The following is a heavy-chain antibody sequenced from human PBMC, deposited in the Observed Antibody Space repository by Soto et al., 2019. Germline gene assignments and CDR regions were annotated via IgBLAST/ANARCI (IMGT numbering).Heavy chain of an antibody. J-gene: IGHJ4*02. CDR2: ISGSGGST. Sequence: GGSLRLSCAASGFTFSSYAMSWVRQAPGKGLEWVSAISGSGGSTYYADSVKGRFTISRDNSKNTLYLQMNSLKAEDTAVYYCAKVQVITPKPDYWGQGTLVTVSS. V-gene: IGHV3-23*01. D-gene: IGHD3-22*01. CDR3: AKVQVITPKPDY. CDR1: GFTFSSYA.